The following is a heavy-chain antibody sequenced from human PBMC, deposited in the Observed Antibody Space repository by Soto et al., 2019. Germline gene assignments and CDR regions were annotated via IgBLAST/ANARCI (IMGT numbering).Heavy chain of an antibody. V-gene: IGHV3-21*01. D-gene: IGHD5-12*01. Sequence: GGSRRPSFAASGFTFSSYSMNWVRQAPGKGLEWVSSISSRSSYINYADSGKGRFTISRDNAKNSLCLQMKSLRAEDTPSYYCARGKWPTMPGGFKYWGQGTLVTVSS. CDR3: ARGKWPTMPGGFKY. CDR1: GFTFSSYS. J-gene: IGHJ4*02. CDR2: ISSRSSYI.